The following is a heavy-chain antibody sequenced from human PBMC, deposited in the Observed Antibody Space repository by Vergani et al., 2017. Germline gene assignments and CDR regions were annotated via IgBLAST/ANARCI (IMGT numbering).Heavy chain of an antibody. CDR2: INPSGGST. Sequence: QVQLVQSGAEVKKPGASVKVSCKASGYTFTSYYMHWVRQAPGQGLEWMGVINPSGGSTSYAQQFQGRVTMTRDTSTSTVYMGLSSLRSEDTAVYYCARDSRYCSSTSCYVGRDWFDPWGQGTLVTVSS. J-gene: IGHJ5*02. CDR3: ARDSRYCSSTSCYVGRDWFDP. CDR1: GYTFTSYY. V-gene: IGHV1-46*01. D-gene: IGHD2-2*01.